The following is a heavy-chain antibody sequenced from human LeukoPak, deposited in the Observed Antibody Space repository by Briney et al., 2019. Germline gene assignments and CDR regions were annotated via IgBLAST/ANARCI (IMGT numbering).Heavy chain of an antibody. CDR2: INHSGST. CDR1: GGSFSGYY. V-gene: IGHV4-34*01. D-gene: IGHD2-2*01. Sequence: SETLSLTCAAYGGSFSGYYWSWIRQPPGKGLEWIGEINHSGSTNYNPSLKSRVTISVDTSKNQFSLKLSSVTAADTAVYYCARPIQTYCSSTSCYTDAFDIWGQGTMVTVSS. J-gene: IGHJ3*02. CDR3: ARPIQTYCSSTSCYTDAFDI.